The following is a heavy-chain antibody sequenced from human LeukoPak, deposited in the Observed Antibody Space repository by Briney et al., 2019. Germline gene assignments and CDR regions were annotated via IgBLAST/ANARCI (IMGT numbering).Heavy chain of an antibody. D-gene: IGHD4-17*01. CDR2: IVVGSGNT. CDR3: AAGPWGTTVTTLDY. CDR1: GFTFTSSA. V-gene: IGHV1-58*02. J-gene: IGHJ4*02. Sequence: SVKVSCNASGFTFTSSAMQWVRQARGQRLEWIGWIVVGSGNTNYAQKFQERVTITRDMSTSTAYMELSSLRSEDTAVYYCAAGPWGTTVTTLDYWGQGTLVTVSS.